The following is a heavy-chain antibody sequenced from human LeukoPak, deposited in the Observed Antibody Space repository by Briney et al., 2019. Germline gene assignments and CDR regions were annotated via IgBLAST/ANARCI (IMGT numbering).Heavy chain of an antibody. Sequence: SETLSLTCTVSGGSISSSSHYWAWIRQSPGTGLEWIGTIYYSGSTYYNPSLKSRATISVDTSKNQISLKVSSVTAADSALYFCARQRTSGSASNLRVAQIDSWGQGTLVTVSS. CDR2: IYYSGST. V-gene: IGHV4-39*01. CDR1: GGSISSSSHY. D-gene: IGHD3-3*01. J-gene: IGHJ4*02. CDR3: ARQRTSGSASNLRVAQIDS.